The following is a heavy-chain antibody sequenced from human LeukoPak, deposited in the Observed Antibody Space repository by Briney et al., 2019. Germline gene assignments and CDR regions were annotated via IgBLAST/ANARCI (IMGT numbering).Heavy chain of an antibody. V-gene: IGHV1-46*01. J-gene: IGHJ6*02. CDR2: INPSGGST. D-gene: IGHD3-10*01. Sequence: ASVKVSCKASGYTFTSYYMHWVRQAPGQGLEWMGIINPSGGSTSYAQKFQGGVTMTRDTSTSTVYMELSSLRSEDTAVYYCARDLLWFGELLDYYGMDVWGQGTTVTVSS. CDR1: GYTFTSYY. CDR3: ARDLLWFGELLDYYGMDV.